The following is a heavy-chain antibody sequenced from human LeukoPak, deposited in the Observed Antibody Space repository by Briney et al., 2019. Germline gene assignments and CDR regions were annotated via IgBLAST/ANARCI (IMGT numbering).Heavy chain of an antibody. CDR3: VPPPNELALHS. CDR2: ISSNGGSI. J-gene: IGHJ4*02. Sequence: PGGSLRLSCSASGFTFSSYAIQWVRQAPGKGLEYVSAISSNGGSIYYADSVKGRFTISRDNSKNTLHLQMSSLRAEDTAVYYCVPPPNELALHSWGQGTLVTVSS. V-gene: IGHV3-64D*06. CDR1: GFTFSSYA. D-gene: IGHD1-1*01.